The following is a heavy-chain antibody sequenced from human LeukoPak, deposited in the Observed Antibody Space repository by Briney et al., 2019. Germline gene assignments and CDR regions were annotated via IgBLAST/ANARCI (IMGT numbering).Heavy chain of an antibody. D-gene: IGHD2-8*02. V-gene: IGHV3-48*03. Sequence: GGSLRLSCSASGFSFSKMSWVRPAPGQGLEWVAYITNGGATKYYADSVKGRFTISRDDATNSLYLQMNSLRVDDTAVYYCARDKDRRLVGYFDYWGQGTLVTVS. CDR3: ARDKDRRLVGYFDY. CDR2: ITNGGATK. CDR1: GFSFSK. J-gene: IGHJ4*02.